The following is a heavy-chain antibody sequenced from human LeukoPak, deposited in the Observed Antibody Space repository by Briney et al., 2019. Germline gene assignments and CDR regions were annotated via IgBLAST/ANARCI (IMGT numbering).Heavy chain of an antibody. CDR1: GGSFSGYY. CDR2: INHSGGT. J-gene: IGHJ6*03. V-gene: IGHV4-34*01. Sequence: PSETLSLTCAVYGGSFSGYYWSWIRQPPGKGLEWIGEINHSGGTNYNPSLKSRVTISVDTSKNQFSLKLSSVTAADTAVYYCARLESSSWYRGPTNYYYYYMDVWGKGTTVTISS. D-gene: IGHD6-13*01. CDR3: ARLESSSWYRGPTNYYYYYMDV.